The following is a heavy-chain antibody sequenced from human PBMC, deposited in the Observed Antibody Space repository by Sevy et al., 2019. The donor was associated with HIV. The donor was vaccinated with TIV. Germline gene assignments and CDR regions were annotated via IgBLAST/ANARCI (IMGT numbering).Heavy chain of an antibody. CDR2: ISRSGSPK. CDR1: GFTFSDYY. V-gene: IGHV3-11*01. J-gene: IGHJ4*02. Sequence: GGSLRLSCAASGFTFSDYYMSWIRQAPGKGLEWVSYISRSGSPKYYADSVKGRFTISRDNTKNSLYLQMNSLRAEDTAVYYWTRRDEDLDYWGQGTLVTVSS. CDR3: TRRDEDLDY.